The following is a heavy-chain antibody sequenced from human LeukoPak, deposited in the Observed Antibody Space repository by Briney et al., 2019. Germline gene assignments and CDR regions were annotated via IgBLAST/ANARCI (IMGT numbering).Heavy chain of an antibody. CDR3: AREWATYHNWYDP. J-gene: IGHJ5*02. CDR2: IYRSATT. CDR1: GYTVEAGYY. D-gene: IGHD1-26*01. V-gene: IGHV4-38-2*02. Sequence: PSETLSLTCTVSGYTVEAGYYWAWLRQPPGKGLEWLGSIYRSATTYYNPSLKSRVLISMDMSKNEVSLSLTSVTAADTAVYYCAREWATYHNWYDPWGQGTLVIVSS.